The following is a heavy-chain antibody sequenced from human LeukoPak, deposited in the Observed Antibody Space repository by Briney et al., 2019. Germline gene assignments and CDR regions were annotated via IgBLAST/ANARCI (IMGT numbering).Heavy chain of an antibody. V-gene: IGHV3-23*01. Sequence: GGSLRLSCAASGFTFSSYAMSWVRQAPRKGLEWVSAISGSGGSTYYADSVKGRFTISRDNSKNTLYLQMNSLRAEDTAVYYCAKDLGRITMIVVVISAFDYWGQGTLVTVSS. J-gene: IGHJ4*02. CDR3: AKDLGRITMIVVVISAFDY. CDR1: GFTFSSYA. D-gene: IGHD3-22*01. CDR2: ISGSGGST.